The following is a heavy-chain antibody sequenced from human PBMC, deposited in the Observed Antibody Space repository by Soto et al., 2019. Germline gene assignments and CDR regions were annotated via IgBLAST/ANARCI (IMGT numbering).Heavy chain of an antibody. D-gene: IGHD1-26*01. J-gene: IGHJ4*02. Sequence: GGSLRLSCTASGFTFNTHWMHWVRQAPGKGLVWVSRIYFDGVTTNYADSVKGRLTVSRDNAKNTVYLHVNTLRDEDTAVYYCARGGAMGVDYWGQGTLVTVSS. V-gene: IGHV3-74*01. CDR3: ARGGAMGVDY. CDR1: GFTFNTHW. CDR2: IYFDGVTT.